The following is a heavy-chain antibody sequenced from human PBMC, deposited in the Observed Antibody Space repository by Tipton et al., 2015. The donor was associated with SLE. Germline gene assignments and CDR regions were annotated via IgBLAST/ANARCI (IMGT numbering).Heavy chain of an antibody. D-gene: IGHD7-27*01. CDR3: ARLTPWGYDY. Sequence: TLSLTCTVSGDTIDGNTYFWDWIRQPPGKGLILIGHISYSGATSYNPSLKSRVTISVDTSKNHFSLSLISVTAADTAVYYCARLTPWGYDYWGPGMLVTVSS. CDR2: ISYSGAT. J-gene: IGHJ4*02. CDR1: GDTIDGNTYF. V-gene: IGHV4-39*07.